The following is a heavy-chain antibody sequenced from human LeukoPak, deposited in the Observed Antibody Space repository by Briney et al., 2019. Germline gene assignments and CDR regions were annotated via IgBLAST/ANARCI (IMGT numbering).Heavy chain of an antibody. D-gene: IGHD1-26*01. CDR3: ARDREPDAFDI. Sequence: GGSLRLSCAASGFTFSGYEMNWVRQAPGKGLEWVSYISSSAGSIYYADSVKGRFTISRDNTKNSLYLQMNSLRAEDTAVYCCARDREPDAFDIWGQGTMVTVSS. CDR2: ISSSAGSI. CDR1: GFTFSGYE. V-gene: IGHV3-48*03. J-gene: IGHJ3*02.